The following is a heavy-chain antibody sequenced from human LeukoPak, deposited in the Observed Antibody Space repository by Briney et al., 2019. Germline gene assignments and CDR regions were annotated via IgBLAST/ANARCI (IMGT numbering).Heavy chain of an antibody. CDR2: INPNSGGT. V-gene: IGHV1-2*02. CDR1: GYTFTGYY. CDR3: ARAGQTKYYYYYMDV. J-gene: IGHJ6*03. D-gene: IGHD1-14*01. Sequence: ASVKVSCKASGYTFTGYYMHWVRQAPGQGLEWMGWINPNSGGTNYAQKFQGRVTMTRDTSISTAYMELSRLRSDDTAVYYCARAGQTKYYYYYMDVWGKGTTVTVSS.